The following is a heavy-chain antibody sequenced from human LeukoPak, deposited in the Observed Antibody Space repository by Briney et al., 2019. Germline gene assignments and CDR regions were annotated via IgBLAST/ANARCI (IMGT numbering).Heavy chain of an antibody. V-gene: IGHV4-59*01. CDR3: ARGGTVRNGMDV. CDR1: GGSISSYY. J-gene: IGHJ6*02. Sequence: PSETLSPTYTVSGGSISSYYWSWIRQPPGKGLEWIGYIYYSGSTNYNPSLKSRVTISVDTSRNQFSLKLSSVTAADTAVYYCARGGTVRNGMDVWGQGTTVTVSS. D-gene: IGHD1-26*01. CDR2: IYYSGST.